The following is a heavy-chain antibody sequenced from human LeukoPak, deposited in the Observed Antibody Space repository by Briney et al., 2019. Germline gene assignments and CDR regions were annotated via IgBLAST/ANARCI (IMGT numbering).Heavy chain of an antibody. CDR3: ARDTSSVPHSINWANNRFDP. CDR2: LSFDGSQN. D-gene: IGHD1-1*01. CDR1: GFAFSSSA. V-gene: IGHV3-30*03. J-gene: IGHJ5*02. Sequence: PGGSLRLSCAASGFAFSSSAMHWVRQSPGKGLEWLAILSFDGSQNYYADSVKGRFTISRDNSKNTLYLQINSLSFDDTAIYYCARDTSSVPHSINWANNRFDPWGQGTLVTVSS.